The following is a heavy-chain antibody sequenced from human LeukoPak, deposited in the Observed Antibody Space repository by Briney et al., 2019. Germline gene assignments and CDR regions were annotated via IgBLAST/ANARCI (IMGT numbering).Heavy chain of an antibody. V-gene: IGHV4-34*01. J-gene: IGHJ4*02. CDR2: INHSGST. Sequence: PSETLSLTCAVYGGSFSGYYWSWIRQPPGKGLEWIGEINHSGSTNYSPSLKSRLTISLDTSKNQFSLGLRSVTAADTAVYYCARGRGYNYLISNFDSWGQGTLVPVSS. CDR3: ARGRGYNYLISNFDS. D-gene: IGHD5-12*01. CDR1: GGSFSGYY.